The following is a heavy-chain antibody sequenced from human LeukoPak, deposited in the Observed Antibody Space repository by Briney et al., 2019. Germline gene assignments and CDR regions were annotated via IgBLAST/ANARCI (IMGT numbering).Heavy chain of an antibody. V-gene: IGHV5-51*01. D-gene: IGHD3-10*01. CDR2: TYPGDSDT. J-gene: IGHJ6*03. CDR3: ARRPSGIGYYYYYMDV. Sequence: GESLKISCKGSGYSFTSYWIGWVRQMPGKGLEWMGITYPGDSDTRYSPSFQGQVTISADKSISTAYLQWSSLKASDTAMYYCARRPSGIGYYYYYMDVRGKGTTVTVSS. CDR1: GYSFTSYW.